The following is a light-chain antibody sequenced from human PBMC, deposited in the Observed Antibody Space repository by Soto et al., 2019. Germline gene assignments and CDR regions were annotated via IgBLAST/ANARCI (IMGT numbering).Light chain of an antibody. CDR2: DAS. V-gene: IGKV1-33*01. CDR1: QDISNY. CDR3: QQYDNLPPFT. Sequence: DIQMTQSPSSLSASVGDRLTVTCQASQDISNYLNWYQQNPGTAPKFLISDASNLETGVPSMFSGSGAGTDFNFTISSLQPEDIATYDCQQYDNLPPFTFGQGTKLEIK. J-gene: IGKJ2*01.